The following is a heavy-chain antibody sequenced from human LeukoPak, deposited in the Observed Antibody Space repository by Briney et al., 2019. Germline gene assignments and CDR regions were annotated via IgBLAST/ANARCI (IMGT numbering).Heavy chain of an antibody. V-gene: IGHV4-59*08. CDR2: IYYNGNT. CDR1: GGSISRYY. J-gene: IGHJ4*02. CDR3: ARHRGGYDYPLDY. D-gene: IGHD5-12*01. Sequence: PSETLSLTCSVSGGSISRYYWSWIRQPPGKGLEWIGYIYYNGNTNYNPSLKTRLTISVDTSKNQFSLNLSFVTAADTAVYYCARHRGGYDYPLDYWGQGTLVTVSS.